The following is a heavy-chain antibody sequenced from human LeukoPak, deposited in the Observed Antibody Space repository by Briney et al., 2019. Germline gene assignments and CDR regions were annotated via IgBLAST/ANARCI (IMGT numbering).Heavy chain of an antibody. V-gene: IGHV1-46*01. CDR3: ARDLGGDTDEYYFDY. CDR2: INPSGGST. CDR1: GYTFTSYY. J-gene: IGHJ4*02. D-gene: IGHD5-18*01. Sequence: ASVRVSCKASGYTFTSYYMHWVRQAPGQGLEWMGIINPSGGSTSYAQKFQGRVTMTRDTSTSTVYMELSSLRSEDTAVYYCARDLGGDTDEYYFDYWGQGTLVTVS.